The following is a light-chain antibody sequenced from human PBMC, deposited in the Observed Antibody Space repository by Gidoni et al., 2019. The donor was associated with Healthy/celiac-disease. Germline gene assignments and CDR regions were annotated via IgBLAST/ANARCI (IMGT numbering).Light chain of an antibody. V-gene: IGLV3-21*02. CDR1: NIGSKS. CDR2: DDS. J-gene: IGLJ2*01. CDR3: QVWDSSIDVV. Sequence: SDVLTQPPSVSVDPGQTARITCGGNNIGSKSVHWYQHKPGQAPVLVVYDDSDRPAGIPERFSGSNSGNTATLTISRVEAGDEADYYCQVWDSSIDVVVGGGTTLTVL.